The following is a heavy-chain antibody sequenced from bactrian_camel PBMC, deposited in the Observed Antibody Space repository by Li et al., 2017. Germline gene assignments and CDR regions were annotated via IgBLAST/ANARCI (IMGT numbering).Heavy chain of an antibody. V-gene: IGHV3S44*01. CDR3: AAREPKYGCGLTRRSFAY. J-gene: IGHJ6*01. D-gene: IGHD5*01. CDR1: GYTIQKFS. CDR2: RMGGDGWT. Sequence: VQLVESGGGSVQAGGSLKLSCLVSGYTIQKFSMAWFRQAPGKEREAVAVRMGGDGWTWYSDAVQGRFTISRDNAKNTMYLQMNNLKPEDSAMYYCAAREPKYGCGLTRRSFAYWGQGTQVTVS.